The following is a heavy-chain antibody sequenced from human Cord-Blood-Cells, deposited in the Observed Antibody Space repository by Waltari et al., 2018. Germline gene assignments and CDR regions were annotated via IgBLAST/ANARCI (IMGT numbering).Heavy chain of an antibody. CDR2: IYHSGST. Sequence: QVQLQESGPGLVKPSGTLSLTCAVSGGSISSRNWWSWVRQPPGKGLEWIGEIYHSGSTNYNPSLKSRVTISVDKSKNQFSLKLSSVTAADTAVYYCARWSYWFGESDYYYYGMDVWGQGTTVTVSS. V-gene: IGHV4-4*02. J-gene: IGHJ6*02. CDR1: GGSISSRNW. CDR3: ARWSYWFGESDYYYYGMDV. D-gene: IGHD3-10*01.